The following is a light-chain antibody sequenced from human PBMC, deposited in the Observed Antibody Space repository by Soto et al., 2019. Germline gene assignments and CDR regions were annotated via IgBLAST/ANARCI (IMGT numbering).Light chain of an antibody. V-gene: IGLV2-14*01. J-gene: IGLJ2*01. CDR1: RSDVGGYNY. Sequence: QSALTQPAYVSGSPGQSITISCTETRSDVGGYNYVSWYQQHPGKAPKLMIYDVSNRPSGVSNRFSGSKSGNTASLTISGLQAEDEADYYCCSYTSSSTVFGGGTKLTVL. CDR2: DVS. CDR3: CSYTSSSTV.